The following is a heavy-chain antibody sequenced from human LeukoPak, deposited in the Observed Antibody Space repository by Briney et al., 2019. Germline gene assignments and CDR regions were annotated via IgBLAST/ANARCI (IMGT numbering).Heavy chain of an antibody. D-gene: IGHD6-13*01. CDR1: GFTFSSYA. Sequence: PGGSLRLSCAASGFTFSSYAMTWGRQAPGKGLEWVLGISGSGGSTYYADSVKGRFTISRDNSKNTLYLQMNSLRAEDTAVYYCAKAAGTSWYFYHYMDVWGKGTTVTVSS. V-gene: IGHV3-23*01. CDR2: ISGSGGST. J-gene: IGHJ6*03. CDR3: AKAAGTSWYFYHYMDV.